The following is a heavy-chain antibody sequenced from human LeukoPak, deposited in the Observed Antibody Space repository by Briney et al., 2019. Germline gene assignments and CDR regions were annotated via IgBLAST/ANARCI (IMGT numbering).Heavy chain of an antibody. D-gene: IGHD6-13*01. CDR3: ARVAPGIAAPDY. Sequence: SETLSLTCAVYGGSFSGYYWSWIRQPPGKGLEWIGEINHSGSTNYNPSLKSRVSISVDTSKNQFSLKLSSVTAADTAVYYCARVAPGIAAPDYWGQGTLVTVSS. CDR1: GGSFSGYY. V-gene: IGHV4-34*01. J-gene: IGHJ4*02. CDR2: INHSGST.